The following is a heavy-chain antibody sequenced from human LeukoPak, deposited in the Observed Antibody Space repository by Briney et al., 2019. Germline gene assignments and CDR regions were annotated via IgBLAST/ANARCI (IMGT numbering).Heavy chain of an antibody. J-gene: IGHJ4*02. D-gene: IGHD3-22*01. CDR2: IQPDGSGK. Sequence: GGSLRLSCAASGFTFNNYAMSWVRQAPGRGLEWVANIQPDGSGKYYVDSVKGRFTISRDNSKNTLYLQMNSLRTEDTALYYCAKGQRRFASSGYYPDYWGQGTLVTVSS. CDR3: AKGQRRFASSGYYPDY. CDR1: GFTFNNYA. V-gene: IGHV3-7*03.